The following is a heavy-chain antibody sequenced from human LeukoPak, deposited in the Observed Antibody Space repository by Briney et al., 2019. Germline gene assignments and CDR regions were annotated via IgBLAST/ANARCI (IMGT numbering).Heavy chain of an antibody. J-gene: IGHJ4*02. Sequence: SETLSLTCTVSGGSISSGSYYWSWIRQPAGKGLEWIGRIYTSGSTNYNPSLKSRVTISVDTSKNQFSLKLSSVTAADTAVYYCARGPIYGDFVLDYWGQGTLVTVSS. D-gene: IGHD4-17*01. CDR3: ARGPIYGDFVLDY. V-gene: IGHV4-61*02. CDR2: IYTSGST. CDR1: GGSISSGSYY.